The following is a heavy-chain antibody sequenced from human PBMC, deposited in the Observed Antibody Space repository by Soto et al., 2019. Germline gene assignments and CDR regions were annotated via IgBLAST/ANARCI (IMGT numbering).Heavy chain of an antibody. CDR2: ISYDGSNK. J-gene: IGHJ6*02. Sequence: PGGALRLSCAASGFTFSSYAIHWVRQAPGKGLEWVAVISYDGSNKYYADSVKGRFTTSRDNSKNTLYLQMNSLRAEDTAVYYCARDIVVVPAAILPHYYYYGMDVWGQGTTVTVSS. D-gene: IGHD2-2*01. CDR1: GFTFSSYA. CDR3: ARDIVVVPAAILPHYYYYGMDV. V-gene: IGHV3-30-3*01.